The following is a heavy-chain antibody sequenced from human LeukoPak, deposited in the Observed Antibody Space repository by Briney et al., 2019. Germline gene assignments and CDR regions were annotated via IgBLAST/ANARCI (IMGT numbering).Heavy chain of an antibody. CDR3: ARDRVAAAGTHWFDP. CDR1: GFTFSSYW. Sequence: GGSLRLSCAASGFTFSSYWMSWVRQAPGKGLEWVANIKQDGSEKYYVDSVKGRFTISRDNAKNSLYLQMNSLRAEDTAVYYCARDRVAAAGTHWFDPWGQGTLVTVSS. D-gene: IGHD6-13*01. V-gene: IGHV3-7*03. J-gene: IGHJ5*02. CDR2: IKQDGSEK.